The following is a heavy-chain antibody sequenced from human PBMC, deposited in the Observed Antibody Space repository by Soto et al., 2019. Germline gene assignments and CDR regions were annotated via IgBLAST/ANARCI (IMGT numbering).Heavy chain of an antibody. CDR2: IYWDDDK. V-gene: IGHV2-5*02. CDR3: AHRAGSLNFES. Sequence: QITLKESGPPLVKPTQTLTLTCTYSGFSLSSSGVGVGWIRQPPGKALEWLALIYWDDDKHYSPSLRTRLTITKDTSKNQVVLTMTNMDPVDTATYYCAHRAGSLNFESWGQGTLVTVS. CDR1: GFSLSSSGVG. J-gene: IGHJ4*02.